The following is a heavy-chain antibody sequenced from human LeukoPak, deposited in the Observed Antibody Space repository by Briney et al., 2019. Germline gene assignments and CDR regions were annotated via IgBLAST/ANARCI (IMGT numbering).Heavy chain of an antibody. CDR1: GYSFTSYW. V-gene: IGHV5-51*01. CDR3: ARQGSLGYCSSTSCYFDY. CDR2: IYPGDSDT. D-gene: IGHD2-2*01. J-gene: IGHJ4*02. Sequence: PGESLKISCKGSGYSFTSYWIGWVRQMPGKGLEWMGIIYPGDSDTRYSTSFQGQVTISADKSISTAYLQWSSLKASDTAMYYCARQGSLGYCSSTSCYFDYWGQGTLVTVSS.